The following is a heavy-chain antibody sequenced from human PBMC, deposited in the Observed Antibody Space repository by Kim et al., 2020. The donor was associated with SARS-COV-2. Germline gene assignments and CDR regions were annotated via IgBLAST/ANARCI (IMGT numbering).Heavy chain of an antibody. CDR3: ARVIAAPVSFDI. CDR1: GGSISSSSYY. J-gene: IGHJ3*02. Sequence: SETLSLTCTVSGGSISSSSYYWGWIRQPPGKGLEWIGSIYYSGSTYYNPSLKSRVTISVDTSKNQFSLKLSSVTAADTAVYYCARVIAAPVSFDIWGQGTMVTVSS. V-gene: IGHV4-39*01. CDR2: IYYSGST. D-gene: IGHD6-13*01.